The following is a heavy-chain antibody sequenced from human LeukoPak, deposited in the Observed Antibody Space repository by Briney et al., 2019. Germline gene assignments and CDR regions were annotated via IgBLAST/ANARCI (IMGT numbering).Heavy chain of an antibody. J-gene: IGHJ1*01. V-gene: IGHV4-34*01. CDR2: INHGGST. CDR3: AYSSAYQQH. D-gene: IGHD3-22*01. CDR1: GGSFSDYY. Sequence: PSETLSLTCAVYGGSFSDYYWSWIRQPPGKGLEWIGEINHGGSTNYNPSLKSRVTISVDTSKNQFSLKLNSVTAADTAVYYCAYSSAYQQHWGQGTLVTVSS.